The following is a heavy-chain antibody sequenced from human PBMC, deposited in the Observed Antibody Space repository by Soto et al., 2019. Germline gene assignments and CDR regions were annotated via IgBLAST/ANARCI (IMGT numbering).Heavy chain of an antibody. CDR3: ARDSEAAGSQY. Sequence: QVQLQESGPGLVKPSETLSLTCSVSSGSVSSGTYYWSWILQPPGRGLEWIGHIYSSGSTNYNPSLKRQVTISVYASKNPFSLLLISVPAAGTAMYSCARDSEAAGSQYWGQGTLVNVSA. V-gene: IGHV4-61*01. J-gene: IGHJ1*01. D-gene: IGHD6-19*01. CDR2: IYSSGST. CDR1: SGSVSSGTYY.